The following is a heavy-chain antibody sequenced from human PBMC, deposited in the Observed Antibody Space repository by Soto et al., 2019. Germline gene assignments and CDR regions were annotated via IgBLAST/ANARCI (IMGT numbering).Heavy chain of an antibody. CDR1: GFTFSDYY. CDR3: AREIGSYYGRELYYYYYGMDV. Sequence: PGGSLRLSCAASGFTFSDYYMSWIRQAPGKGLEWVSYISSSSSYTNYADSVKGRFTISRDNAKNSLYLQMNSLRAEDTAVYYCAREIGSYYGRELYYYYYGMDVWGQGTTVTVSS. J-gene: IGHJ6*02. V-gene: IGHV3-11*05. CDR2: ISSSSSYT. D-gene: IGHD3-10*01.